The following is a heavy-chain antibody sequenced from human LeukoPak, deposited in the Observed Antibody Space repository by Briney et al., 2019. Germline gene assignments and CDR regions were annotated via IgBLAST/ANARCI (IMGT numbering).Heavy chain of an antibody. J-gene: IGHJ5*02. V-gene: IGHV3-33*01. D-gene: IGHD3-10*01. CDR1: GFIFSSYG. CDR3: ARDQASITMVRGANWFDP. Sequence: GISLRLSCAASGFIFSSYGMHWVRQAPGKGLEWVAVIWYDGSNKYYANSVKGRFTISRDNSKNTLYLQMNSLRAEDTAVYYCARDQASITMVRGANWFDPWGQGTLVTVSS. CDR2: IWYDGSNK.